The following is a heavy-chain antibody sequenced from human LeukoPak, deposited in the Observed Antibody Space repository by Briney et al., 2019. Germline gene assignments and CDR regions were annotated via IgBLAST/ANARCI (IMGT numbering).Heavy chain of an antibody. D-gene: IGHD3-22*01. CDR3: AIQCYDSSGYYFQR. Sequence: SETLSLTCTVSGGSISSRSYYWGWIRQPPGEGLEWIANIYSSGITYQNPSLKSRVTISVDTSKTHFSLKLSTLTAADTAVYYCAIQCYDSSGYYFQRWGQGTPVTVSS. CDR1: GGSISSRSYY. CDR2: IYSSGIT. V-gene: IGHV4-39*02. J-gene: IGHJ1*01.